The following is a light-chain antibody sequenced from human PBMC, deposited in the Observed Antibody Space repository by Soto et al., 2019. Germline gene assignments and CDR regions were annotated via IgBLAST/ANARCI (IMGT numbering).Light chain of an antibody. J-gene: IGKJ4*01. CDR3: QLHTFLLLT. CDR2: DAS. Sequence: ATVSLTNREGATLSCMASQSVSSFLAWYQQKPGQAPRLLIYDASNRATGIPARFSGSGSGTDFTLTISSLEPEDFAGYYCQLHTFLLLTFCG. V-gene: IGKV3-11*01. CDR1: QSVSSF.